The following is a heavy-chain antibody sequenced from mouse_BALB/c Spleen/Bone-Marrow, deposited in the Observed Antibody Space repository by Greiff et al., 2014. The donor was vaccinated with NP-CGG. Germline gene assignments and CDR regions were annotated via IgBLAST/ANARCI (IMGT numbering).Heavy chain of an antibody. CDR2: ISSGSSTI. J-gene: IGHJ2*01. V-gene: IGHV5-17*02. CDR3: ARSCYGSSYYFDY. Sequence: EVQLQQSGGGLVQPGGSRKLSCAASGFTFSSFGMHWVRQAPEKGLEWVAYISSGSSTIYYADTVKGRFTISRDNPKNTLFLQMTSRRSEDAAMYYYARSCYGSSYYFDYWGQGTTLTVSS. CDR1: GFTFSSFG. D-gene: IGHD1-1*01.